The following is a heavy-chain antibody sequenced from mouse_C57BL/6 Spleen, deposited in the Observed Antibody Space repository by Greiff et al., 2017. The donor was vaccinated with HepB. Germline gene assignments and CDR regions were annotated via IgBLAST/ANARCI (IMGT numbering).Heavy chain of an antibody. J-gene: IGHJ4*01. CDR2: ISNLAYSI. V-gene: IGHV5-15*01. CDR3: ARHDYYGSSLYAMDY. CDR1: GFTFSDYG. Sequence: EVMLVESGGGLVQPGGSLKLSCAASGFTFSDYGMAWVRQAPRKGPEWVAFISNLAYSIYYADTVTGRFTISRENAKNTLYREMSRLRSEDTAMYYCARHDYYGSSLYAMDYWGQGTSVTVSS. D-gene: IGHD1-1*01.